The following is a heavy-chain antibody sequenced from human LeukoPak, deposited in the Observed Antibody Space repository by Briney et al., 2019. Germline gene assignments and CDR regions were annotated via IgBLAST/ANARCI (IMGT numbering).Heavy chain of an antibody. CDR2: IYHSGST. Sequence: SETLSLTCAVSGGSISSSNWWSWVRQPPGKGLEWIGEIYHSGSTNYNPSLKSRVTISVDKSKNQFSLKLGSVTAADTAVYYCARSGSMTVTTEFDYWGQGTLVTVSP. V-gene: IGHV4-4*02. D-gene: IGHD4-11*01. CDR3: ARSGSMTVTTEFDY. J-gene: IGHJ4*02. CDR1: GGSISSSNW.